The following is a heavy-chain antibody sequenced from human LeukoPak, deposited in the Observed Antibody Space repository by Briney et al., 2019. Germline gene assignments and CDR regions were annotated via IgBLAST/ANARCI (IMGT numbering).Heavy chain of an antibody. Sequence: PGGSLRLSCAASGFTFSNAWMSWVRQAPGKGLEWIGEINHSGSTNYNPSLKSRVTISVDTSKNQFSLKLSSVTAADTAVYYCARGVLAPRSAHYYMDVWGKGTTVTVSS. D-gene: IGHD3-10*01. CDR2: INHSGST. CDR3: ARGVLAPRSAHYYMDV. V-gene: IGHV4-34*01. J-gene: IGHJ6*03. CDR1: GFTFSNAW.